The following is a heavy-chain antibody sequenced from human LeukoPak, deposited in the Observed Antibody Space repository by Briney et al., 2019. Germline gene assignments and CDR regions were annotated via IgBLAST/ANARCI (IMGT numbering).Heavy chain of an antibody. CDR3: TCDPNWVFDN. CDR2: IYHSGST. CDR1: GYSISSGYY. Sequence: TSETLSLTCTVSGYSISSGYYWGWIRQPPGKGLEWIGSIYHSGSTYYNPSLKSRVTISVDTSKNQFSLKLSSVTAADTAVYYCTCDPNWVFDNWGQGTLVTVSS. D-gene: IGHD7-27*01. V-gene: IGHV4-38-2*02. J-gene: IGHJ4*02.